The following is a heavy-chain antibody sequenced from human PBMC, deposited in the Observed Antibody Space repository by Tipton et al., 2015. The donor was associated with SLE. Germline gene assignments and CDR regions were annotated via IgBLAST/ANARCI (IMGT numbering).Heavy chain of an antibody. D-gene: IGHD2-2*01. CDR1: SGSIRSNGHY. V-gene: IGHV4-31*03. CDR3: ARMGLCTTTTCNEGAFDV. Sequence: TLSLTCTVSSGSIRSNGHYWSWIRQHPGRGLEWIGHIYHTGSASYNPSLKSRVTMSVDTSKSQFSLKLTFVSAADTAIYYCARMGLCTTTTCNEGAFDVWGQGSMVTVSS. J-gene: IGHJ3*01. CDR2: IYHTGSA.